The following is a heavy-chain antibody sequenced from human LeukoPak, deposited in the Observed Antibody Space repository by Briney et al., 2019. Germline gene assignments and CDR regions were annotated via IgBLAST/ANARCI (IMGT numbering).Heavy chain of an antibody. CDR3: ARGVDYYDPSGYYSSFDF. V-gene: IGHV4-59*01. CDR2: VFDNGGT. D-gene: IGHD3-22*01. Sequence: GSLRLSCAASGFTFSSYAMSWIRQPAGKGLEWIGYVFDNGGTNYNPSLKSRVTISLDMSKNQFSLKLSSVTAADTAVYYCARGVDYYDPSGYYSSFDFWGQGALVTVSS. J-gene: IGHJ4*02. CDR1: GFTFSSYA.